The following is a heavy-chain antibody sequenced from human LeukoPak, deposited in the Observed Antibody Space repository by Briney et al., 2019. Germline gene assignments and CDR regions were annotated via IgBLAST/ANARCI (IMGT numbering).Heavy chain of an antibody. V-gene: IGHV5-51*01. CDR1: GYGFTSYW. CDR3: ARLGLDSSRYYYGMDV. D-gene: IGHD6-13*01. J-gene: IGHJ6*02. CDR2: IYPGDSDT. Sequence: GESLKISCKGSGYGFTSYWIGWVRQMPGKGLEWMGIIYPGDSDTRYSPSFQGQVTISADKSISTAYLQWSSLKASDTAMYYCARLGLDSSRYYYGMDVWGQGTTVTVSS.